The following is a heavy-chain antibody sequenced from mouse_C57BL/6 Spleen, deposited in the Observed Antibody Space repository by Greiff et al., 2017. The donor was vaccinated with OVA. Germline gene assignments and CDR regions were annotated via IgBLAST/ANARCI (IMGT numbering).Heavy chain of an antibody. J-gene: IGHJ3*01. Sequence: DVQLQESGPGLVKPSQSLSLTCSVTGYSITSGYYWNWIRQFPGNKLEWMGYISYDGSNNYNPSLKNRISITRDTSKNQFFLKLNSVTTEDTATYYCANYYGSKGFAYWGQGTLVTVSA. V-gene: IGHV3-6*01. D-gene: IGHD1-1*01. CDR3: ANYYGSKGFAY. CDR1: GYSITSGYY. CDR2: ISYDGSN.